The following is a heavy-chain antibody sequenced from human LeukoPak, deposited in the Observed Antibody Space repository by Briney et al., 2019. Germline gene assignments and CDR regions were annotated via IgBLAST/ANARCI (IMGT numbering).Heavy chain of an antibody. J-gene: IGHJ4*02. D-gene: IGHD4-17*01. CDR2: ISSNGGST. Sequence: GGSLRLSCAASGFTFSSYAMHWVRQAPGKGLEYVSAISSNGGSTYYANSVKGRFTISRDNSKNTLNLQMNSLRAEDTAVYYCAKKMGPNYGDFDYWGQGTLVTVSS. CDR1: GFTFSSYA. CDR3: AKKMGPNYGDFDY. V-gene: IGHV3-64*01.